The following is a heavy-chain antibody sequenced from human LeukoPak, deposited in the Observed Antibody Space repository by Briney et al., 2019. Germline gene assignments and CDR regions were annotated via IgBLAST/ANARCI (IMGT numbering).Heavy chain of an antibody. CDR2: IKQDGSEK. Sequence: PGGSLRLSCAASGFTYSSYWMSWVRQAPGKGLEWVANIKQDGSEKYYVDSVKGRFTISRDNAKNSLYLQMNSLRAEDTAVYYCARLGGYCSSTSCYNWFDPWGQGTLVTVSS. CDR3: ARLGGYCSSTSCYNWFDP. CDR1: GFTYSSYW. V-gene: IGHV3-7*01. J-gene: IGHJ5*02. D-gene: IGHD2-2*01.